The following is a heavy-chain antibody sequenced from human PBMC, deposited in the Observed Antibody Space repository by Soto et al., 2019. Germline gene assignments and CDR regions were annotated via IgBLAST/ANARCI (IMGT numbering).Heavy chain of an antibody. CDR3: ARPRYRGMDV. CDR2: IKPDGSEK. CDR1: GFTFSSYL. J-gene: IGHJ6*02. D-gene: IGHD3-16*02. Sequence: EVQLVESGGGLVQPGGSLRLSCAASGFTFSSYLMTWVRQAPGKGLEWVAIIKPDGSEKYYEDSVKGRFTISRDNAKTSLYLQMISLRVEDTAVYYCARPRYRGMDVWGQGTTVTVSS. V-gene: IGHV3-7*05.